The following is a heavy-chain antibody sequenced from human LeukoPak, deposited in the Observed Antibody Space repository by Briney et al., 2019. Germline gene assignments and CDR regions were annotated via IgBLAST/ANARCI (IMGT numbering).Heavy chain of an antibody. Sequence: GGSLRLSCAASGFTFSSYALSWVRQAPGKGLEWVSAIGGSGSSTYYADSVKGRFTISRDNSKNTLYLLMNSLRAEDTAVYYCAKGYDYYDTGGYYSRPDAFDIWGQGTLVTVSS. D-gene: IGHD3-22*01. V-gene: IGHV3-23*01. J-gene: IGHJ3*02. CDR3: AKGYDYYDTGGYYSRPDAFDI. CDR2: IGGSGSST. CDR1: GFTFSSYA.